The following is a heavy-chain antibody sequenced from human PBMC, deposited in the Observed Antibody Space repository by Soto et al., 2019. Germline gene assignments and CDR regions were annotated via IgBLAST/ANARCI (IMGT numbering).Heavy chain of an antibody. J-gene: IGHJ4*02. Sequence: EVQLVESGGGLVKPGGSLRLSCAASGFTFSNAWMNWVRQAPGKGLEWVGRIKSKTDGGTTDYAAPVKGRFTISRDDSKNTLYLQMNSLKTEDTAVYYCTTLHSTIRVRVVAATPHDYWGQGTLVTVSS. CDR2: IKSKTDGGTT. D-gene: IGHD2-15*01. CDR1: GFTFSNAW. CDR3: TTLHSTIRVRVVAATPHDY. V-gene: IGHV3-15*07.